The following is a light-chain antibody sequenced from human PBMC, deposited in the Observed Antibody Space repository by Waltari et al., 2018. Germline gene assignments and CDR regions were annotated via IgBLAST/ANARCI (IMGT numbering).Light chain of an antibody. CDR1: SSDVGGNNY. Sequence: QSALTQPRSVSGSPGQSVTISCTGTSSDVGGNNYFSWYQQHPGKAPKHMVYDVSTRPSGVPDRFSGSKSGNRASLTIFGLQAEDEADYYCSSYAGSYTWVFGGGTRLTVL. CDR2: DVS. CDR3: SSYAGSYTWV. J-gene: IGLJ2*01. V-gene: IGLV2-11*01.